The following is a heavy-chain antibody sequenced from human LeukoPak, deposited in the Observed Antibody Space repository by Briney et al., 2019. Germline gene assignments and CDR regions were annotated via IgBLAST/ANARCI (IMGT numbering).Heavy chain of an antibody. V-gene: IGHV1-3*01. J-gene: IGHJ5*02. Sequence: ASVKVSCKASGYTFTSYAMHWVRQAPGQRLEWMGWINAGNGNTKYSQKFQGRVTITRDTSASTAYMELSSLRSEDTAVYYCARDAFHGDYVSWFNPWGQGTLVTVSS. D-gene: IGHD4-17*01. CDR3: ARDAFHGDYVSWFNP. CDR1: GYTFTSYA. CDR2: INAGNGNT.